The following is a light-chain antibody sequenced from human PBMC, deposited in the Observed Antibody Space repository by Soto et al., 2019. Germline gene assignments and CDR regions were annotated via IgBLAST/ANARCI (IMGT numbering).Light chain of an antibody. J-gene: IGKJ1*01. CDR3: QQYGSSRT. Sequence: EIVLTQSPGTLSLSPGERATLSCSASQSVSSSYLAWCQQKPGQAPRLLIYAASSRATGIPDRFSGSGSGTDFTLTISRLEPVDFAVYYCQQYGSSRTFGQGTRVEIK. V-gene: IGKV3-20*01. CDR2: AAS. CDR1: QSVSSSY.